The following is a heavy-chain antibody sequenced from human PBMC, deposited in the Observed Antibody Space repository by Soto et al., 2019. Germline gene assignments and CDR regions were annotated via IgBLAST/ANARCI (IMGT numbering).Heavy chain of an antibody. CDR3: AKDITVGATILDAFDI. CDR2: ISWNSGSI. V-gene: IGHV3-9*01. Sequence: GGSLRLSCAASGFTFDDYAMHWVRQAPGKGLEWVSGISWNSGSIGYADSVKGRFTISRDNAKNSLYLQMNSLRAEDTALYYCAKDITVGATILDAFDIWGQETMVTVSS. CDR1: GFTFDDYA. D-gene: IGHD1-26*01. J-gene: IGHJ3*02.